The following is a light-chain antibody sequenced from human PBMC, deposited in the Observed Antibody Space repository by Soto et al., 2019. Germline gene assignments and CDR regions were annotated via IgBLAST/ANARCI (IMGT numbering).Light chain of an antibody. CDR2: SNN. Sequence: QSVLTQPPSASGTPGQTVAISCSGSNSNIGSNTVNWYHQLPGTAPKLLIYSNNQRPSGVTDRLSGSKSGTSASLAISGLQSEDEADYYCATWDDSVNGDVFGTGTKLTVL. CDR1: NSNIGSNT. J-gene: IGLJ1*01. CDR3: ATWDDSVNGDV. V-gene: IGLV1-44*01.